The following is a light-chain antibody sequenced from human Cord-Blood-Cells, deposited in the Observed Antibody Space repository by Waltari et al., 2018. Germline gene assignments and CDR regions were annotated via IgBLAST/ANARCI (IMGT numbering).Light chain of an antibody. CDR2: DVS. J-gene: IGLJ3*02. CDR1: SSDVGGYNY. V-gene: IGLV2-14*01. CDR3: SSYTSSSTLV. Sequence: QSALTQPASVSGSPGQSITISCTGTSSDVGGYNYVSWYQQHPGKAPKLMIYDVSNRPSGVSNRFSRSKSGNTASLTISGLQAEDEADYYGSSYTSSSTLVFGGGTKLTVL.